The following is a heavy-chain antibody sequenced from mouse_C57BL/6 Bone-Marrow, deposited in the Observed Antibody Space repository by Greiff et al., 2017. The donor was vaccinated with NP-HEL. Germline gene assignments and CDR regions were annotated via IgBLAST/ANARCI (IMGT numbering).Heavy chain of an antibody. CDR3: ARGVYYGNDAY. D-gene: IGHD2-1*01. CDR1: GYTFTGYW. V-gene: IGHV1-9*01. CDR2: ILPGSGST. J-gene: IGHJ3*01. Sequence: VMLVESGAELMKPGASVKLSCKSTGYTFTGYWIEWVKQRPGHGLEWIGEILPGSGSTNYNEKFKGKATFTADTSSNTAYMQLSSLTTEDSAIYYCARGVYYGNDAYWGQGTLVTVSA.